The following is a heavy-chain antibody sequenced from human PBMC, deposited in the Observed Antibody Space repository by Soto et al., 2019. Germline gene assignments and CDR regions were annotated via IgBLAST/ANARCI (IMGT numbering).Heavy chain of an antibody. CDR3: ARHGRMITFGGVIVTPPSMPFDY. D-gene: IGHD3-16*02. Sequence: PSETLSLTCTVSGGSISSYYWSWIRQPPGKGLEWIGYIYYSGSTSYNPSLKSRVTISVDTSKNQFSLKLSSVTAADTAVYYCARHGRMITFGGVIVTPPSMPFDYWGQGTLVTVSS. CDR1: GGSISSYY. CDR2: IYYSGST. V-gene: IGHV4-59*01. J-gene: IGHJ4*02.